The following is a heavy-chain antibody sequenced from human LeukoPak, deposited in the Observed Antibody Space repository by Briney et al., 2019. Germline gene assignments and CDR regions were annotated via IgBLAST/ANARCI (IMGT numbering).Heavy chain of an antibody. CDR2: INPSGSST. CDR1: GYSFTSHY. V-gene: IGHV1-46*01. Sequence: GASVKVSCKASGYSFTSHYMHWVRQAPGQGLEWMGLINPSGSSTLYAQKFQGRVTMTRDMSTTTDYMELSSLRSEDTAVYYCAREATGQDAFDIWGQGTMVTVSS. D-gene: IGHD1-26*01. CDR3: AREATGQDAFDI. J-gene: IGHJ3*02.